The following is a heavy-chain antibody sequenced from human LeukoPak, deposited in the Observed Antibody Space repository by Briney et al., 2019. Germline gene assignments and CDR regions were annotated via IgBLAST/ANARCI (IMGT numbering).Heavy chain of an antibody. V-gene: IGHV5-10-1*01. Sequence: GESLTISCKVSGYSFSSYWITWVRQMPGKGLEWMGSIDPSDSYINNSPSFQGHATISADKSISTAYLQWSSLKASDTAIYYCARRAYSYGSFDFWGQGTLVTVSS. CDR1: GYSFSSYW. CDR2: IDPSDSYI. D-gene: IGHD5-18*01. CDR3: ARRAYSYGSFDF. J-gene: IGHJ4*02.